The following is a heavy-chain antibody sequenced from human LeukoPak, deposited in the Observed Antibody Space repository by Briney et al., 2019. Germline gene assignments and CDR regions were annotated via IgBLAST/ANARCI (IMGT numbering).Heavy chain of an antibody. CDR3: ASSTSDIVVVVVAYLGPAYNWFDP. CDR2: IYYSGST. Sequence: SETLSLTCTVSGGSISSSSYYWGWIRQPPGKGLEWIGSIYYSGSTYYNPSLKSRVTISVDTSKNQFSLKLSSVTAADTAVYYCASSTSDIVVVVVAYLGPAYNWFDPWGQGTLVTVSS. CDR1: GGSISSSSYY. V-gene: IGHV4-39*01. D-gene: IGHD2-15*01. J-gene: IGHJ5*02.